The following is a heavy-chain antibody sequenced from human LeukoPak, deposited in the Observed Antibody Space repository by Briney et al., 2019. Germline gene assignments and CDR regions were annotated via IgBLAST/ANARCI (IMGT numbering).Heavy chain of an antibody. CDR2: IRPSGST. J-gene: IGHJ4*02. Sequence: GASVKVSCKASGYSFTSYYIHWVRQAPGQGLEYMGIIRPSGSTAYAQRFQGRVTMTRDTSTSAVYMELSSLRSEDTAVYYCAREGPETYYFDFWGQGTLVTVSS. V-gene: IGHV1-46*01. CDR1: GYSFTSYY. CDR3: AREGPETYYFDF. D-gene: IGHD5-24*01.